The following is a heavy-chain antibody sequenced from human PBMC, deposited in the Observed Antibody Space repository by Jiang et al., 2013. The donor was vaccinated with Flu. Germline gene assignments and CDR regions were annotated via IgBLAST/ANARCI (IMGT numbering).Heavy chain of an antibody. Sequence: RLSCAASGFTFSSYEMNWVRQAPGKGLEWVSYISSSGSTIYYADSVKGRFTISRDNAKNSLYLQMNSLRAEDTAVYYCARDLTWNYVRWDYWGQGTLVTVSS. CDR1: GFTFSSYE. CDR2: ISSSGSTI. CDR3: ARDLTWNYVRWDY. J-gene: IGHJ4*02. V-gene: IGHV3-48*03. D-gene: IGHD1-7*01.